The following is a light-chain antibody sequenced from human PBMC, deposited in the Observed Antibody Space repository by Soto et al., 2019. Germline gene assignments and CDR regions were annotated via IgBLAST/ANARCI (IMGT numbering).Light chain of an antibody. CDR3: QQAYSLPRT. J-gene: IGKJ1*01. CDR2: SAS. CDR1: QTVSKF. V-gene: IGKV1-39*01. Sequence: DVQMTQSPSSLSASVGDSVTIACRASQTVSKFVNWYQQKPGKVSDLLIYSASTLYSGVPSRFSGSGSGTEFTLTISNLQPEDFATYYCQQAYSLPRTFAQGTKV.